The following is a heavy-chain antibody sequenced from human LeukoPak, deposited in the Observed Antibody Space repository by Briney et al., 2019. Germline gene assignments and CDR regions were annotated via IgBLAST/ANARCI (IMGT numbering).Heavy chain of an antibody. Sequence: SETLSLTCTVSGGSISSYYWSWIRQPPGKGLEWIGYIYTSGSTNYNPSLKSRVTISVDTSKNQFSLKLSSVTAADTAVYYCARDGTSIAAAGMFDPWGQGTLVTVSS. CDR2: IYTSGST. D-gene: IGHD6-13*01. V-gene: IGHV4-4*09. CDR3: ARDGTSIAAAGMFDP. J-gene: IGHJ5*02. CDR1: GGSISSYY.